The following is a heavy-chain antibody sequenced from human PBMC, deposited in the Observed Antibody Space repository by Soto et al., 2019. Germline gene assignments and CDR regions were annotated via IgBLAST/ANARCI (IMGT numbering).Heavy chain of an antibody. Sequence: PSWTLSLTCAVSRGCIISFHYPFTLIRQPPCKGLFWFGYIYPGGNTYYSPSLKSRVTIALDTSKSLVSLRSNSVTAADTAEYYCARRVGVALSAWGQGNLVTVYS. CDR1: RGCIISFHYP. D-gene: IGHD2-15*01. J-gene: IGHJ4*02. CDR3: ARRVGVALSA. V-gene: IGHV4-30-2*01. CDR2: IYPGGNT.